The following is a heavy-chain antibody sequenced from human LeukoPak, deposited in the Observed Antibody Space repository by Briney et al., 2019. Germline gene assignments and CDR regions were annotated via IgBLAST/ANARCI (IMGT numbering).Heavy chain of an antibody. Sequence: ASVKVSCKASGYTFTGYYMHWVRQAPGQGLEWMGWINPNSGGTNYAQKFQGRVTMTRDTSISTAYMELSRLRSDDTAVYYCASGGGIAAAAHVFDYWGQGTLVTVSS. D-gene: IGHD6-13*01. V-gene: IGHV1-2*02. J-gene: IGHJ4*02. CDR1: GYTFTGYY. CDR2: INPNSGGT. CDR3: ASGGGIAAAAHVFDY.